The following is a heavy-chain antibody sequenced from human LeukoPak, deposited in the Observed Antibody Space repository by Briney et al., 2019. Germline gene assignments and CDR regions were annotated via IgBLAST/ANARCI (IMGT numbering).Heavy chain of an antibody. CDR2: ISGSVGRT. Sequence: GGSLRLSCVASGFTFDGYGMSWVRQAPGKGLEWVSTISGSVGRTYYADSVKGRLTISRDNSKNTLFLQMNSLRAEDTAVYYCAKDGGPTYYDFWSGYWFMDVWGKGTTVTVSS. V-gene: IGHV3-23*01. D-gene: IGHD3-3*01. CDR1: GFTFDGYG. J-gene: IGHJ6*03. CDR3: AKDGGPTYYDFWSGYWFMDV.